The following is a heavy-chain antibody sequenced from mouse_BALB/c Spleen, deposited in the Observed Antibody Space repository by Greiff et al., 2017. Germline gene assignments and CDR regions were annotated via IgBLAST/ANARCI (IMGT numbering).Heavy chain of an antibody. Sequence: VQLQQPGAELVRPGASVKLSCKASGYTFTSYWINWVKQRPGQGLEWIGNIYPSDSYTNYNQKFKDKATLTVDKSSSTAYMQLSSPTSEDSAVYYCTRGNPMDYWGQGTSVTVSS. J-gene: IGHJ4*01. V-gene: IGHV1-69*02. CDR2: IYPSDSYT. CDR3: TRGNPMDY. CDR1: GYTFTSYW.